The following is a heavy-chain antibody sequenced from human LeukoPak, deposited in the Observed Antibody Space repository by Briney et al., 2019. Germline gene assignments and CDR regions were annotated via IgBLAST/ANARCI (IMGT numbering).Heavy chain of an antibody. CDR1: GGTFSSYA. V-gene: IGHV1-69*13. J-gene: IGHJ3*02. D-gene: IGHD3-9*01. CDR2: IIPIFGTA. Sequence: SVKVSCKASGGTFSSYAISWVRQAPGQGLEWMGGIIPIFGTANYAQKFQGRVTITADESTSTAYMELSSLRSVDTAVYYCARGEKLRYFDWLLSAFDIWGQGTMVTVSS. CDR3: ARGEKLRYFDWLLSAFDI.